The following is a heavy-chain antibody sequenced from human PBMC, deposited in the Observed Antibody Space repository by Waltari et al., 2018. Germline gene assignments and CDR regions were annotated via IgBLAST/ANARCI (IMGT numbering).Heavy chain of an antibody. CDR1: GGSFSGYY. D-gene: IGHD5-18*01. J-gene: IGHJ3*02. Sequence: QVQLQQWGAGLLKPSETLSLTCAVYGGSFSGYYWSWIRQPPGKGLEWIGEINHSGSTNYNPSLKSRVTISVDTSKNQFSLKLSSVTAADTAVYYCARGYSYGYHAAFDIWGQGTMVIVSS. CDR2: INHSGST. V-gene: IGHV4-34*01. CDR3: ARGYSYGYHAAFDI.